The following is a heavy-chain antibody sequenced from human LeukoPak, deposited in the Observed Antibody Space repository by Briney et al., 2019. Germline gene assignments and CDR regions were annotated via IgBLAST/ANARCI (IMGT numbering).Heavy chain of an antibody. D-gene: IGHD2-2*01. CDR1: GGSFSGYY. CDR3: ARSKAHLSTSWYGTWFDP. V-gene: IGHV4-34*01. CDR2: INHSGST. Sequence: KPSETLSLTCAVYGGSFSGYYWSWIRQPPGKGLEWIGEINHSGSTNYNPSLKSRVTISVDTSKNQLSLKLSSVTAADTAAYYCARSKAHLSTSWYGTWFDPWGQGTLVTVSS. J-gene: IGHJ5*02.